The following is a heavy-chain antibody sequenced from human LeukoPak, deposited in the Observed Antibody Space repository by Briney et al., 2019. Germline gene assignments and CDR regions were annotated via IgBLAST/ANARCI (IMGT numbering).Heavy chain of an antibody. CDR2: VVSSSEYK. D-gene: IGHD2/OR15-2a*01. J-gene: IGHJ2*01. CDR1: EFTFSSYT. CDR3: ARAFDDYFGYFDL. V-gene: IGHV3-21*01. Sequence: PGGSLRLSCTASEFTFSSYTMNWVRQAPGMGLEWVSSVVSSSEYKSYADAVKGRFTISRDNARNSLFLQMDSLRVEDTAVYYCARAFDDYFGYFDLWGRGTLVTVSS.